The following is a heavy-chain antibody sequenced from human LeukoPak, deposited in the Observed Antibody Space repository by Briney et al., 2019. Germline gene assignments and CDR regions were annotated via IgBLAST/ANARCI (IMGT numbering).Heavy chain of an antibody. D-gene: IGHD5-24*01. J-gene: IGHJ4*02. V-gene: IGHV4-39*02. CDR1: GGSPSSSSYY. Sequence: PSETLSLTCTVSGGSPSSSSYYWGWIRQPPGKGLEWIGSIYYSGSTYYNPSLKSRVTISVDTSKNQFSLKLSSVTAADTAVYYCARERPRDGYKLFDYWGQGTLVTVSS. CDR3: ARERPRDGYKLFDY. CDR2: IYYSGST.